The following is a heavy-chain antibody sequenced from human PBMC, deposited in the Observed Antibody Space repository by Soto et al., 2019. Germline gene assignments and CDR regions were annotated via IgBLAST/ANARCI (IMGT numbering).Heavy chain of an antibody. CDR2: ISGSGGST. J-gene: IGHJ4*02. V-gene: IGHV3-23*01. CDR3: AKDSGRDGYNLNY. CDR1: GFTFSSYA. Sequence: GGSLRLSCTASGFTFSSYAMSWVRQAPGKGLEWVSAISGSGGSTYYADSVKGRFTISRDNSKNTLYLQMNSLRAEDTAVYYCAKDSGRDGYNLNYWGQGTLVTVSS. D-gene: IGHD5-12*01.